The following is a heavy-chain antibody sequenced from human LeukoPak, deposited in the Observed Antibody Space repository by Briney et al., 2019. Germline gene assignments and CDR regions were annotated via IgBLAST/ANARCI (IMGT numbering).Heavy chain of an antibody. CDR2: IYHSGST. Sequence: PSETLSLTCTVSGYFISSAYYWGWIRQPPGKGLEWIGSIYHSGSTYYNPSLKSRVTISVDTSKNQFSLKLTSVTAADTAVYYCASTWWEQTLRADYWGQGTLVTVSS. J-gene: IGHJ4*02. CDR3: ASTWWEQTLRADY. D-gene: IGHD1-26*01. V-gene: IGHV4-38-2*02. CDR1: GYFISSAYY.